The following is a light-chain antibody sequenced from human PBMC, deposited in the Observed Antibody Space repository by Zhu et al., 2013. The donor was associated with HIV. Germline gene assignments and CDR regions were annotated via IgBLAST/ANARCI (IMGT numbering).Light chain of an antibody. CDR1: QSLLHSNGYNY. Sequence: DIVMTQSPLSLPVTPGEPASISCKSSQSLLHSNGYNYLDWYLQKPGQSPQLLIYLGSNRASGVPDRFSGSGSGTDFTLKISRVEADDVGIYYCMQGTHWPLT. CDR2: LGS. CDR3: MQGTHWPLT. J-gene: IGKJ4*01. V-gene: IGKV2-28*01.